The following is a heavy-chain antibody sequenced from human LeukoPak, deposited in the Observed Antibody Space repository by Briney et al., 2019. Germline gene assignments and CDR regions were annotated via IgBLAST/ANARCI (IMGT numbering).Heavy chain of an antibody. J-gene: IGHJ6*02. CDR3: ASSYCSTTSCYGGYVMDV. D-gene: IGHD2-2*01. V-gene: IGHV3-7*01. Sequence: GGSLRLSCVDSGFTFSSHWMSWVRQAPGKGLEWVANIKQDGSDKYYADSVKGRFTISRDNAKNSLYLQMNSLRAEDTAVYYCASSYCSTTSCYGGYVMDVWGQGTTVTVSS. CDR1: GFTFSSHW. CDR2: IKQDGSDK.